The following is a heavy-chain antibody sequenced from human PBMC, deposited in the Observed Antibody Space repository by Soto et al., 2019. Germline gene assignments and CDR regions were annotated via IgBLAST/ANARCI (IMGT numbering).Heavy chain of an antibody. V-gene: IGHV3-21*01. CDR3: AREETAWPLAYGLDV. Sequence: PGGPLRLSCAASGFAFSGYSMNWVRQAPGKGLEWVASISTRSDIYYADSVKGRFTISRDNAKNSVSLQMNSLRAEDTAVYYCAREETAWPLAYGLDVWGQGTTVTVSS. CDR1: GFAFSGYS. J-gene: IGHJ6*02. D-gene: IGHD2-21*02. CDR2: ISTRSDI.